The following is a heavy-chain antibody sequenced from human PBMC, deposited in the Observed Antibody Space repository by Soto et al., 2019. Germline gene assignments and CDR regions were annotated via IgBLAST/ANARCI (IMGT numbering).Heavy chain of an antibody. CDR3: AITFYEIYYMDV. V-gene: IGHV4-31*03. J-gene: IGHJ6*03. D-gene: IGHD3-3*01. CDR1: GGSISSGGYY. Sequence: PSETLSLTCTVSGGSISSGGYYWSWIRQHPGKGLEWIGYIYYSGNTYYNPSLKSRVAISLDTSKNQFSLRLSSVTAADTAVYYCAITFYEIYYMDVWGKGTTVTVSS. CDR2: IYYSGNT.